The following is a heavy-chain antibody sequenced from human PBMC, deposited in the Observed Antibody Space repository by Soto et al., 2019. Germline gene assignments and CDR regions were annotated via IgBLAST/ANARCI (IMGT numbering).Heavy chain of an antibody. CDR2: ISGSGGST. CDR1: GFTFSSYA. CDR3: AKGTNTVTTFTTEFDY. V-gene: IGHV3-23*01. Sequence: GGSLRLSCAASGFTFSSYAMSWVRQAPGKGLEWVSAISGSGGSTYYADSVKGRFTISRDNSKNTLYLQMNSLRAEDTAVYYCAKGTNTVTTFTTEFDYWGQGTLVTVSS. D-gene: IGHD4-17*01. J-gene: IGHJ4*02.